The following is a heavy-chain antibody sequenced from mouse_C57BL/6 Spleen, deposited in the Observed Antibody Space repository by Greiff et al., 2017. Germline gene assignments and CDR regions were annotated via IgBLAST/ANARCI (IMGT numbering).Heavy chain of an antibody. Sequence: ESGPGLVKPSQSLSLTCSVTGYSITSGYYWNWIRQFPGNKLEWMGYISYDGSNNYNPSLKNRISITRDTSKNQFFLKLNSVTTEDTATYYCARGSDGYYGGYFDVWGTGTTVTVSS. V-gene: IGHV3-6*01. J-gene: IGHJ1*03. D-gene: IGHD2-3*01. CDR1: GYSITSGYY. CDR3: ARGSDGYYGGYFDV. CDR2: ISYDGSN.